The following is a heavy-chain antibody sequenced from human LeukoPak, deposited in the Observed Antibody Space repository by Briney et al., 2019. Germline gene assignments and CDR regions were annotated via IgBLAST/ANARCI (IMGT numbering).Heavy chain of an antibody. CDR3: ARRRKVVRAGFDY. D-gene: IGHD2-21*01. CDR1: GGSFSSYF. Sequence: PSETLSLTCAGYGGSFSSYFWTWIRQTPGKGLEWIGEINHSGTTNYNPSLKSRVTMSVDTSKDQFSLKLMSVTAVDTGVYYCARRRKVVRAGFDYWGQGTRVIVSS. CDR2: INHSGTT. V-gene: IGHV4-34*01. J-gene: IGHJ4*02.